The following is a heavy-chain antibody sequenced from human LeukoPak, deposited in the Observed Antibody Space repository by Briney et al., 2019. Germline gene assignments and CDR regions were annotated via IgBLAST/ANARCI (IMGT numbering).Heavy chain of an antibody. CDR2: ISGYNGHT. CDR1: GYTFTNYG. D-gene: IGHD3-22*01. Sequence: ASVKVSCKASGYTFTNYGITWVRQAPGQGLEWMGWISGYNGHTKYAQKFQGRVTMTTDTSTSTAYMELRNLRSDDTAVYYCARAGLWDHSDSSGYHNGAFDIWGQGTMVTVSS. V-gene: IGHV1-18*01. CDR3: ARAGLWDHSDSSGYHNGAFDI. J-gene: IGHJ3*02.